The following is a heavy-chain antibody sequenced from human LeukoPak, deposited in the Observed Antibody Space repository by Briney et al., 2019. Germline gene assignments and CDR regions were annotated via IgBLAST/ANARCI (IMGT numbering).Heavy chain of an antibody. Sequence: ASVKVSCKASGYTFTGYYMHWVRQAPGQGLEWMGWINPNSGGTNYAQKFQGRVTMTRDTSISTAYMELSRLRSDDTAVYYCARDRGRYYGSGSYEFDPWGQGTLVTVSS. CDR3: ARDRGRYYGSGSYEFDP. CDR2: INPNSGGT. V-gene: IGHV1-2*02. D-gene: IGHD3-10*01. CDR1: GYTFTGYY. J-gene: IGHJ5*02.